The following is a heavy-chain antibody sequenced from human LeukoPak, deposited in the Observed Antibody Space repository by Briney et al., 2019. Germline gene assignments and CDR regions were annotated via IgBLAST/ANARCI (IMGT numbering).Heavy chain of an antibody. V-gene: IGHV1-8*03. Sequence: GASVKVSCKASGYTFTSYDINWVRQATGQGLEWMGWMNPNSGNTGYAQKFQGRVTITRNTSISTAYMELSSLRSEDTAVYYCARGRRKGPRLLDIVVVPAANHYYYYMDVWGKGTTVTVSS. CDR3: ARGRRKGPRLLDIVVVPAANHYYYYMDV. CDR1: GYTFTSYD. D-gene: IGHD2-2*01. CDR2: MNPNSGNT. J-gene: IGHJ6*03.